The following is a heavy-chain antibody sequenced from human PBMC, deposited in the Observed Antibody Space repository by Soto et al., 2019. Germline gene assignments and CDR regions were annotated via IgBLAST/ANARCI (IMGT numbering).Heavy chain of an antibody. CDR3: PKDGTTIPYLTGYYRLGWFDP. V-gene: IGHV3-23*01. CDR1: GFTFSSYA. CDR2: ISGSGGST. Sequence: GVSLRLSCAASGFTFSSYAMSWVRQAPGKGLEWVSAISGSGGSTYYADSVKGRFTISRDNSKNTLYLQMNSLRAEDTAVYYCPKDGTTIPYLTGYYRLGWFDPWGQGTLVTVSS. J-gene: IGHJ5*02. D-gene: IGHD3-9*01.